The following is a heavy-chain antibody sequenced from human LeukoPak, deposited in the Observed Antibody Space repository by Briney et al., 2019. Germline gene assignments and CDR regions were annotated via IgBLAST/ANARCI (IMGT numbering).Heavy chain of an antibody. J-gene: IGHJ4*02. CDR1: GSTFTNYW. D-gene: IGHD6-6*01. CDR2: IHKAGSES. CDR3: AREDEYSSSSGIDY. Sequence: GGSLTLSCAASGSTFTNYWMTWVRQVPGKGLEWVANIHKAGSESYYVDPVKDRFAISRDNAKNSLYLQLSSLRVEDTAVYYCAREDEYSSSSGIDYWGQGTLVTVCS. V-gene: IGHV3-7*01.